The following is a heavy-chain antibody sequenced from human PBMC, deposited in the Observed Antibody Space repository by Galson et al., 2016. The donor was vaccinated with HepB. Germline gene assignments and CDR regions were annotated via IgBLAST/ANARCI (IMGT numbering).Heavy chain of an antibody. CDR1: GGSISSNTHY. CDR2: IYSSRRT. D-gene: IGHD3-3*01. J-gene: IGHJ4*02. V-gene: IGHV4-39*01. Sequence: ETLSLTCSVSGGSISSNTHYWGWIRQPPGKGLEWIATIYSSRRTYYNPSLKIRVTISVDTSKNQFYLQLRSLTAADAAVFYCLSRSINYDFWSGSHFPDYWGQGTLVTVSS. CDR3: LSRSINYDFWSGSHFPDY.